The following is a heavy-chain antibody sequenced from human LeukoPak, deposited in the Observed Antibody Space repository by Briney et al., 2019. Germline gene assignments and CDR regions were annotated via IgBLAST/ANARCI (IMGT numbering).Heavy chain of an antibody. CDR1: GGSISSGDYY. CDR3: ARLRDWREEQQDA. CDR2: IYYNGST. V-gene: IGHV4-30-4*08. Sequence: SQTLTLTCTVSGGSISSGDYYWSWIPQPPGKGRVWIGYIYYNGSTYYNPSLNSRATISVDTTKNQFSLILSSVTAADTAVYYCARLRDWREEQQDAWGQGTLVTVSS. J-gene: IGHJ5*02. D-gene: IGHD2-21*02.